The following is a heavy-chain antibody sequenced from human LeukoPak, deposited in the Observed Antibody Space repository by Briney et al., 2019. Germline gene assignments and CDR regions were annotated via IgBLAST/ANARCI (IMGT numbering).Heavy chain of an antibody. J-gene: IGHJ3*02. D-gene: IGHD1-26*01. V-gene: IGHV3-21*01. CDR3: ARDRELRPLDAFDI. CDR1: GFTFSSYS. CDR2: ISSSSSYI. Sequence: GGSLRLSCAASGFTFSSYSMNWVRQAPGKGLEWVSSISSSSSYIYYADSVKGRFTISRDNAKNSLYLQMNSLRAEDTAVYYCARDRELRPLDAFDIWGQGTMVTVSS.